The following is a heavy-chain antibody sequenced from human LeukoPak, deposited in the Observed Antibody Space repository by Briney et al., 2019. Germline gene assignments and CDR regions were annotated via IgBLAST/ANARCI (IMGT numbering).Heavy chain of an antibody. CDR2: ISSSSSYI. Sequence: KPGGSLRLSCAASGFTFSSYSMNWVRQAPGKALEWVSSISSSSSYIYYADSVKGRFTISRDNAKNSLYLQMNSLRAEDTAVYYCARGGSGSSYFDYWGQGTLVTVSS. CDR3: ARGGSGSSYFDY. V-gene: IGHV3-21*01. CDR1: GFTFSSYS. J-gene: IGHJ4*02. D-gene: IGHD3-10*01.